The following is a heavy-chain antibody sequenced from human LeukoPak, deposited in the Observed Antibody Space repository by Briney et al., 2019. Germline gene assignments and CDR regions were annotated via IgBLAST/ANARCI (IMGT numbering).Heavy chain of an antibody. CDR3: ARDLGITMVRGDYYYYYYGMDV. J-gene: IGHJ6*02. D-gene: IGHD3-10*01. CDR1: GYTFTSYY. CDR2: INPSGGST. Sequence: ASVKVSCKASGYTFTSYYMHWVRQAPGQGLEWMGIINPSGGSTSYAQKFQGRVTMTRDTSTSTVYMELSSLRSEDTAVYYCARDLGITMVRGDYYYYYYGMDVWGQGTTVTISS. V-gene: IGHV1-46*01.